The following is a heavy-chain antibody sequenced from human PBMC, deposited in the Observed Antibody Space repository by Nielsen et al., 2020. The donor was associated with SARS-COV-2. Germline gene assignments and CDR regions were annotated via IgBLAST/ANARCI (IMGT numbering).Heavy chain of an antibody. J-gene: IGHJ6*03. CDR2: IYHSGST. CDR3: ARRSVYYYYYMDV. CDR1: GGSISSSNW. Sequence: SETLSLTCAVSGGSISSSNWWSWVRQPPGKGLEWIGEIYHSGSTNYNPSLKSRVTISVDKSKNQFSLKLSSVTAADTAVYYCARRSVYYYYYMDVWGKGTTVTVSS. V-gene: IGHV4-4*02. D-gene: IGHD5/OR15-5a*01.